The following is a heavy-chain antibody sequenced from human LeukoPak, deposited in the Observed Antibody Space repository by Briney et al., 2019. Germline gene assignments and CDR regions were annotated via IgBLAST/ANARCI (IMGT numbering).Heavy chain of an antibody. CDR2: ISAYNGNT. D-gene: IGHD6-19*01. J-gene: IGHJ3*02. CDR3: ARDSGGWDLLGTFDI. V-gene: IGHV1-18*01. CDR1: GYTFTSYG. Sequence: ASVTVSCKASGYTFTSYGISWVRQAPGQGLEWMGWISAYNGNTNYARKLQGRVTMTTDTSTSTAYMELRSLRSDDTAVYYCARDSGGWDLLGTFDIWGQGTMVTVSS.